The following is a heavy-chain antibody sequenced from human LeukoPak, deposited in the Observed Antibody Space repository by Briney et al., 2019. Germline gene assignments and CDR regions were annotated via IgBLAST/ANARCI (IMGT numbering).Heavy chain of an antibody. D-gene: IGHD3-10*01. J-gene: IGHJ4*02. CDR1: GGSFSGYY. CDR2: INHSGSI. Sequence: SETLSLTCAVYGGSFSGYYWSWIRQPPGKGLEWIGEINHSGSINYNPSLKSRVTISVDTSKNQFSLKLSSVTAADTAVYYCARGHRITMVRGVIPFDYWGQGTLVTVSS. V-gene: IGHV4-34*01. CDR3: ARGHRITMVRGVIPFDY.